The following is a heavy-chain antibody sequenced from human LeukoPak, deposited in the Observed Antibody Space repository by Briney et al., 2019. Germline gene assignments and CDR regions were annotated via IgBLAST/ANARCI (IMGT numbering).Heavy chain of an antibody. V-gene: IGHV1-69*06. CDR2: IIPIFGTA. J-gene: IGHJ4*02. D-gene: IGHD3-9*01. Sequence: ASVKVSCKASGYTFTSYGISWVRQAPGQGLEWMGGIIPIFGTANYAQKFQGRVTITADKSTSTAYMELSSLRSEDTAVYYCARDRKIYDILTGYYTSVNDYWGQGTLVTVSS. CDR1: GYTFTSYG. CDR3: ARDRKIYDILTGYYTSVNDY.